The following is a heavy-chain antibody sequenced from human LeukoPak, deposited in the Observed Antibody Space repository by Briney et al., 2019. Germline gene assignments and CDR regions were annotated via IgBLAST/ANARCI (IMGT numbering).Heavy chain of an antibody. CDR3: ARLSQTPDYYTPGGYYYLGY. V-gene: IGHV1-8*01. CDR2: MNPNTGRT. J-gene: IGHJ4*02. Sequence: PGASVNVSCKASRYTFTSYDINWVREAAGHGLEWMGWMNPNTGRTGYAQKFQGRITMTRDTSINTAYMELTNLRSEDTAIYYCARLSQTPDYYTPGGYYYLGYWGQGTPVTVSS. CDR1: RYTFTSYD. D-gene: IGHD3-10*01.